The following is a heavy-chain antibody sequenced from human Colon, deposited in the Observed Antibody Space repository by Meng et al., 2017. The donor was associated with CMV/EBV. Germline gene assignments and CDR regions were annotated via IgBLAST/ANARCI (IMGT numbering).Heavy chain of an antibody. V-gene: IGHV3-7*01. J-gene: IGHJ6*02. D-gene: IGHD1-20*01. CDR3: AREMGYNWDLGHPYGMDV. Sequence: GESLKISCVVSGHTFTTYWMTWVRQAPGKGLEWVANTKQDGTESYYADSVKGRFIISRDNRNASLFLQMNSLRVEDTAVYYCAREMGYNWDLGHPYGMDVWGQGTLVTVSS. CDR2: TKQDGTES. CDR1: GHTFTTYW.